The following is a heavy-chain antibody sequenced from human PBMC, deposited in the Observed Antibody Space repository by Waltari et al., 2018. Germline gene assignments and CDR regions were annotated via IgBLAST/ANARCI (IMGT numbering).Heavy chain of an antibody. J-gene: IGHJ4*02. CDR2: VSYDGNNK. Sequence: QVQLVESGGGVVQPGRSLRLSCVASGFTFSNSAMHWVRQAPGKGLEVVEVVSYDGNNKFYAEDSVKGRFTISRDNSKSTVSLQMTSLRPEDTAVYYCARGGVAVSDPFDDWGQGTLVTVSA. D-gene: IGHD6-19*01. CDR3: ARGGVAVSDPFDD. CDR1: GFTFSNSA. V-gene: IGHV3-30*04.